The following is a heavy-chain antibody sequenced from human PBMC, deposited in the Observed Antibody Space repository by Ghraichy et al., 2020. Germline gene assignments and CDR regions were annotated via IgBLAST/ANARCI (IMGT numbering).Heavy chain of an antibody. CDR3: ARDSSSYYFDY. V-gene: IGHV4-34*01. J-gene: IGHJ4*02. CDR2: INHSGST. D-gene: IGHD6-13*01. Sequence: SETLSLTCAVYGGSFSGYYWSWIRQPPGKGLEWIGEINHSGSTNYNPSLKSRVTISVDTSKNQFSLKLCSVTAADTAVYYCARDSSSYYFDYWGQGTLVTVSS. CDR1: GGSFSGYY.